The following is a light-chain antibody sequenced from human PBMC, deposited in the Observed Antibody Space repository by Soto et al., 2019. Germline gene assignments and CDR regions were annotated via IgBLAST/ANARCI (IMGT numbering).Light chain of an antibody. J-gene: IGKJ4*01. CDR3: QQYYSYPLLT. Sequence: IRVTLSPSSLSASTGDRVTITCRASHGISSYLAWYQQKPGKAPKLLIYAASTLQSGVPSRFSGSGSGTDFTLTISCLQSEDFATYYCQQYYSYPLLTFGGGTKVDIK. CDR2: AAS. V-gene: IGKV1-8*01. CDR1: HGISSY.